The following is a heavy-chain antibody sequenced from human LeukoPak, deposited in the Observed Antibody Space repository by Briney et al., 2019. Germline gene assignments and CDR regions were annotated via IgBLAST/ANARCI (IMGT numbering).Heavy chain of an antibody. CDR2: IKQDGSEK. D-gene: IGHD3-22*01. J-gene: IGHJ2*01. CDR1: GFTFSSYW. Sequence: GGSLRLSCAASGFTFSSYWMSWVRQAPGEGLEWVANIKQDGSEKYYVDSVKGRFTISRDNAKNSLYLQTNSLRAEDTAVYYCARDTNDYDSSGYDRYFDLWGRGTLVTDSS. CDR3: ARDTNDYDSSGYDRYFDL. V-gene: IGHV3-7*01.